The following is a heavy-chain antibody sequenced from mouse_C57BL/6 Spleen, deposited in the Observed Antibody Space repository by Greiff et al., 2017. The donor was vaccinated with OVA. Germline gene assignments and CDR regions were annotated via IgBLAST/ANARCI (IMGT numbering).Heavy chain of an antibody. V-gene: IGHV5-17*01. CDR1: GFTFSDYG. Sequence: EVHLVESGGGLVKPGGSLKLSCAASGFTFSDYGMHWVRQAPEKGLEWVAYISSGSSTIYYADTVKGRFTISRDNAKNTLFLQMTSLRSEDTAMYYCARPLYGKGWMDYWGQGTSVTVSS. CDR3: ARPLYGKGWMDY. J-gene: IGHJ4*01. CDR2: ISSGSSTI. D-gene: IGHD2-1*01.